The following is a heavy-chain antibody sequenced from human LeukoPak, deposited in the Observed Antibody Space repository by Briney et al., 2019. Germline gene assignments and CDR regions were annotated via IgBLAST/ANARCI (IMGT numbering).Heavy chain of an antibody. CDR1: GDSISSHY. V-gene: IGHV4-59*11. Sequence: PSETLSLTCTVSGDSISSHYWSWIRRPPGKGLEWIGHIYYSGSTNYNPSLKSRVTTSVDTSKNQFSLKLSSVTAADTAVYYCARGRRDSRSYLVDYWGQGTLVTVSS. D-gene: IGHD1-26*01. J-gene: IGHJ4*02. CDR2: IYYSGST. CDR3: ARGRRDSRSYLVDY.